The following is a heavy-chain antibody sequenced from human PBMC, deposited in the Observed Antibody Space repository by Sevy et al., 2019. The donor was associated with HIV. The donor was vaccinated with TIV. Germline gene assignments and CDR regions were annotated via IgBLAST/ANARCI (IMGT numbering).Heavy chain of an antibody. J-gene: IGHJ4*02. Sequence: ASVKVSCKASGYTFTSYGISWARQARGQGLEWMGWISVYNGNTNYAQKLQARVTMTTDTSTSTAYMELRSLRSDDTAVYYCVRAGYYSGFYDILTGLDYWGQGTLVTVSS. V-gene: IGHV1-18*01. CDR3: VRAGYYSGFYDILTGLDY. CDR1: GYTFTSYG. CDR2: ISVYNGNT. D-gene: IGHD3-9*01.